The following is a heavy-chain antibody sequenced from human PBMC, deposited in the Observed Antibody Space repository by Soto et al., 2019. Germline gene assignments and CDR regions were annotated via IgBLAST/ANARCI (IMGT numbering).Heavy chain of an antibody. J-gene: IGHJ6*02. CDR2: ISYDGSNK. Sequence: GGSLRLSCAASGFTFSSYGMHWVRQAPGKGLEWVAVISYDGSNKYYADSVKGRFTISRDNSKNTLYLQMNSLRAEDTAVYYCAKLLVVAATVFDYYYGMDVWGQGTTVTVSS. V-gene: IGHV3-30*18. D-gene: IGHD2-15*01. CDR1: GFTFSSYG. CDR3: AKLLVVAATVFDYYYGMDV.